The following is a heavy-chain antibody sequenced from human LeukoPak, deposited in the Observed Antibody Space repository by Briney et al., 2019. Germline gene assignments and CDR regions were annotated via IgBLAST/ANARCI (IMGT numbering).Heavy chain of an antibody. CDR1: GFTFSSYT. D-gene: IGHD6-13*01. V-gene: IGHV3-23*01. Sequence: GGSLRLPCAASGFTFSSYTMSWVRQAPGKGLEWVSAISGSGGSTYYADSVKGRFTISRDNSKNTLYLQMNSLRAEDTAVYYCARSPPYSSSWYGDFDYWGQGTLVTVSS. CDR2: ISGSGGST. CDR3: ARSPPYSSSWYGDFDY. J-gene: IGHJ4*02.